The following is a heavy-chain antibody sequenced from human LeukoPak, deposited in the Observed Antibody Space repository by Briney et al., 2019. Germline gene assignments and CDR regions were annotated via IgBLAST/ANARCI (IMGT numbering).Heavy chain of an antibody. D-gene: IGHD4-17*01. CDR2: IYHSGST. J-gene: IGHJ4*02. Sequence: SGTLSHTRAVSGGSISSSDGWSWVRQPPGKGLAWIGEIYHSGSTNYNPSLKSRVTISVDKSKNQFSLKLSSVTSADTAVYYCARGLLTTGRSNFDHWGQGTLVTVSS. CDR1: GGSISSSDG. V-gene: IGHV4-4*02. CDR3: ARGLLTTGRSNFDH.